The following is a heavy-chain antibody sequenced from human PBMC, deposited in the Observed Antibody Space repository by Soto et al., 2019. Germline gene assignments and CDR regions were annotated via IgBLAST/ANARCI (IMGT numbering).Heavy chain of an antibody. CDR2: IFHSGST. D-gene: IGHD7-27*01. V-gene: IGHV4-39*01. CDR1: GGSCSSSTYY. CDR3: ASAPGFNLFDS. Sequence: SETLSLTCIVSGGSCSSSTYYGGWIRQPPGKGLEWIGSIFHSGSTYYNPSLKSRVTLSVDTSKNRFYLRLSSVTAADTAVYYCASAPGFNLFDSWGQGTLVTVSS. J-gene: IGHJ4*02.